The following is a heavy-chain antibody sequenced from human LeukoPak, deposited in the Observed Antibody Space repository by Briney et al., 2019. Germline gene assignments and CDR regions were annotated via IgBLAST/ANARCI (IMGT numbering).Heavy chain of an antibody. CDR1: GFTFSSYA. J-gene: IGHJ3*02. D-gene: IGHD5-18*01. CDR3: ARPGYSYGYAFAFDI. Sequence: GGSLRLSCAASGFTFSSYAMNWVRQAPGKGLEWVSSISSSSSYIYYADSVKGRFTISRDNAKNSLYLQMNSLRAEDTAVYYCARPGYSYGYAFAFDIWGQGTMVTVSS. CDR2: ISSSSSYI. V-gene: IGHV3-21*01.